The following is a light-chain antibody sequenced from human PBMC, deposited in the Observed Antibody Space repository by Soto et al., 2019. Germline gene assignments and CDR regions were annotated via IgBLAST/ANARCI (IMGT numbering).Light chain of an antibody. J-gene: IGKJ4*01. V-gene: IGKV1-39*01. CDR1: QTINNY. CDR3: QQSYSIPLT. Sequence: DIQITQSPSSLSASVGDRVTITCRASQTINNYLNWYQQKLGKAPKLLINAASTLQSGVPSRFSVSGSGPDFTLTISSLQPEDSATYYCQQSYSIPLTFGGGTKVDIK. CDR2: AAS.